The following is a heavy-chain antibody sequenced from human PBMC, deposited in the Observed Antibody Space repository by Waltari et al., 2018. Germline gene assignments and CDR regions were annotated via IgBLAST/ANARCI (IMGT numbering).Heavy chain of an antibody. Sequence: QVQLAQSGAEVKKPGASVKVSCKASGYTFTSYDLNWVRQPTGHGLEWMGWMNPNSGNTGYAQKFQGRVTMTRNTSISTAYMELSSLRSEDTAVYYCAREGTYYGSGSYHNWFDPWGQGTLVTVSS. CDR2: MNPNSGNT. CDR3: AREGTYYGSGSYHNWFDP. CDR1: GYTFTSYD. J-gene: IGHJ5*02. D-gene: IGHD3-10*01. V-gene: IGHV1-8*01.